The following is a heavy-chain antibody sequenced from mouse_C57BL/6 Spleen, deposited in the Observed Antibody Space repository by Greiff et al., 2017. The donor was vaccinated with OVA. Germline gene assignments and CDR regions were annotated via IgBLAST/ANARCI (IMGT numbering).Heavy chain of an antibody. V-gene: IGHV1-52*01. J-gene: IGHJ2*01. CDR3: ARSGYSNYVGY. CDR1: GYTFTSYW. D-gene: IGHD2-5*01. Sequence: VKLQQPGAELVRPGSSVKLSCKASGYTFTSYWMHWVKQRPIQGLEWIGNIDPSDSETHYNQKFKDKATLTVDKSSSTAYMQLSSLTSEDSAVYYCARSGYSNYVGYWGQGTTLTVSS. CDR2: IDPSDSET.